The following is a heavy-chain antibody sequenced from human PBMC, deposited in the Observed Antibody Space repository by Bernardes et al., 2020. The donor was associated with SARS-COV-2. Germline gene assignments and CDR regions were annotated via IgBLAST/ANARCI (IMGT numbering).Heavy chain of an antibody. CDR1: GFSFSNYA. CDR3: ARSAYYDSRDYRIDF. CDR2: ISGSGGNT. Sequence: GGSLRLSCAASGFSFSNYAMSWVRQAPGKGLEWVSSISGSGGNTFFADSVKGRFTISRDNSKNTLYVQMNNLRADDTAIYHCARSAYYDSRDYRIDFWGQGTLVTVSS. D-gene: IGHD3-22*01. V-gene: IGHV3-23*01. J-gene: IGHJ4*02.